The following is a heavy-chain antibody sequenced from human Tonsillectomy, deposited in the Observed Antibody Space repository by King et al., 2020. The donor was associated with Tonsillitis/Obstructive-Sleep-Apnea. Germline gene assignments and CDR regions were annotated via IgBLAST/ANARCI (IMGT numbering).Heavy chain of an antibody. Sequence: VQLQESGPGLVKPSQTLSLTCTVSCCSISSGGYYWSWIRQPPGKGLEWIWYIYYSGSTFFNPSLKSRVTISVDTSKNQFSLKLSSVTAADTAVYYCARDRCSGGSCYPDYWGQGTLVTVSS. CDR3: ARDRCSGGSCYPDY. J-gene: IGHJ4*02. CDR2: IYYSGST. V-gene: IGHV4-31*03. CDR1: CCSISSGGYY. D-gene: IGHD2-15*01.